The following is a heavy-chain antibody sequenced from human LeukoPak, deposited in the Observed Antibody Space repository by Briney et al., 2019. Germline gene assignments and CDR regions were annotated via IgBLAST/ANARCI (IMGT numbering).Heavy chain of an antibody. J-gene: IGHJ5*02. CDR3: AKEYGSGSFDP. CDR2: ISWNSGSI. D-gene: IGHD3-10*01. CDR1: GFTFDDYA. Sequence: GRSLRLSCAASGFTFDDYAMHWVRQAPGKGLEWVSGISWNSGSIGYADSVKGRFTISRDNAKNSLYLQMNSLRAEDTALYYCAKEYGSGSFDPWGQGTLVTVSS. V-gene: IGHV3-9*01.